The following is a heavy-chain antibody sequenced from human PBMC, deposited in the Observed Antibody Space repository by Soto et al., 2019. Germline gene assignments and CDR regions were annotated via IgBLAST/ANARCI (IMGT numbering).Heavy chain of an antibody. D-gene: IGHD6-13*01. J-gene: IGHJ5*02. CDR2: IYYNGST. V-gene: IGHV4-39*01. Sequence: SETLSLTCTVSGGSISSSFYYWGWIRQPPGKGLEWIGTIYYNGSTYYNPSLRSRLTISVDTSRNQFSLNLSSVTAADTAVYYCARSRYSSSWYWFDPWGQGTLVTVCS. CDR1: GGSISSSFYY. CDR3: ARSRYSSSWYWFDP.